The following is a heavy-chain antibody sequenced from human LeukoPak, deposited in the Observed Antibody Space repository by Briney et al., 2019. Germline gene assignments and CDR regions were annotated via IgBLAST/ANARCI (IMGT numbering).Heavy chain of an antibody. Sequence: SETLSLTCTVSGGSISSYYWSWIRQPAGKGLEWIGRIYTSGSTNYNPSLKSRVTMSVDTSKNQFSLKLSSVTAADTAVYYCARDQTTMIVFPGYFDLWGRGTLVTVSS. CDR3: ARDQTTMIVFPGYFDL. J-gene: IGHJ2*01. D-gene: IGHD3-22*01. CDR2: IYTSGST. V-gene: IGHV4-4*07. CDR1: GGSISSYY.